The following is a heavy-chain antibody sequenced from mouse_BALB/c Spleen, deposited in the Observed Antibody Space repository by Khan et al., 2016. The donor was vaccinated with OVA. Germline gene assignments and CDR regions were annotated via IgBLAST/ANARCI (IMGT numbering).Heavy chain of an antibody. V-gene: IGHV1-7*01. Sequence: VQLQESGAELAKPGASVKMSCKASGYTFTSYWMHWIKQRPGQGLEWIGYINPTSGYTDYNQKFKDKATLTADKSSSTAYMQLSSLKSDDSAVYYCAIDRFDYWGQGTALTVSS. J-gene: IGHJ2*01. CDR1: GYTFTSYW. CDR2: INPTSGYT. CDR3: AIDRFDY.